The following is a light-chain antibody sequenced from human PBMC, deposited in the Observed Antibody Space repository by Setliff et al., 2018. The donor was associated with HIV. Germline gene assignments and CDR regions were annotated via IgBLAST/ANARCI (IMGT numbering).Light chain of an antibody. V-gene: IGLV8-61*01. CDR1: SGSVSTSYY. J-gene: IGLJ3*02. Sequence: QTVVTQEPSLSVSPGGTVTLTCGLSSGSVSTSYYPSWNQQTPGQAPRTLIYSTNTRSSGVPDRFSGSILGNKAALTITGAQADDESDYYCVLYMGSGFWVFGGGTKVTVL. CDR3: VLYMGSGFWV. CDR2: STN.